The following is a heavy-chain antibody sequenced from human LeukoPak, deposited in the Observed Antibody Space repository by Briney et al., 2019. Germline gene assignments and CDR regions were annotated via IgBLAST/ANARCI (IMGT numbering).Heavy chain of an antibody. J-gene: IGHJ4*02. D-gene: IGHD3-22*01. V-gene: IGHV1-2*02. CDR3: ARDSRRRPYYYDSSGYYSY. CDR1: GYTFTGYY. CDR2: INPNSGGT. Sequence: GASVKVSCKASGYTFTGYYMHWVRQAPGQGLEWMGWINPNSGGTNYAQKLQGRVTMTTDTSTSTAYMELRSLRSDDTAVYYCARDSRRRPYYYDSSGYYSYWGQGTLVTVSS.